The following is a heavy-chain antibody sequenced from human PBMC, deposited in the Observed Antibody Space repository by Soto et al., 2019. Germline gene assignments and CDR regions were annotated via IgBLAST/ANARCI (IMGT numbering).Heavy chain of an antibody. CDR1: GGSFSGYY. J-gene: IGHJ5*02. V-gene: IGHV4-34*01. CDR3: ARGRVVRVGRNWFDP. D-gene: IGHD2-2*01. CDR2: INHSGST. Sequence: SETLSLTCAVYGGSFSGYYWSWIRQPPGKGLEWIGEINHSGSTNYNPSLKSRVTISVDTSKNQFSLKLSSVTAADTAVYYCARGRVVRVGRNWFDPWGQGTLVTVSS.